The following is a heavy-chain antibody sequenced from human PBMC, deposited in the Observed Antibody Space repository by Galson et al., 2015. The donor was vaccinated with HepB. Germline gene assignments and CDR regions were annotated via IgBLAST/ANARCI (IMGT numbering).Heavy chain of an antibody. J-gene: IGHJ4*02. Sequence: PALVKPTQTLTLTCTVSGFSLSNARMGVSWIRQPPGKALEWLAHIFSNDEKSYSTSLKSRLTISKDASKSQVVLTMTNMDPVDTATYYCARARQETADAGEDFDYWGQGTLVTVSS. CDR2: IFSNDEK. CDR1: GFSLSNARMG. D-gene: IGHD4-17*01. CDR3: ARARQETADAGEDFDY. V-gene: IGHV2-26*01.